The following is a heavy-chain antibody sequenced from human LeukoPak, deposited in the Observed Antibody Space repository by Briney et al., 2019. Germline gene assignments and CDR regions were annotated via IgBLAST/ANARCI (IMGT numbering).Heavy chain of an antibody. J-gene: IGHJ4*02. CDR2: ISYDGSNK. CDR1: GFTFSSYG. V-gene: IGHV3-30*03. D-gene: IGHD3-9*01. Sequence: GGSLRLSCAASGFTFSSYGMHWVRQAPGKGLEWVAVISYDGSNKYYADSVKGRFTISRDNSKNTLYLQTNSLRAEDTAVYYCAREGNYDILTGYYEGSFDYWGQGTLVTVSS. CDR3: AREGNYDILTGYYEGSFDY.